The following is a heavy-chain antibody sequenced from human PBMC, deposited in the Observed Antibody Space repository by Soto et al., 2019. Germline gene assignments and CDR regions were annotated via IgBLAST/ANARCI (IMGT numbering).Heavy chain of an antibody. V-gene: IGHV1-18*01. Sequence: QVQLVQSGAEVTKPGASVKVSCKASGYTFTSYAISGVRQAPGQGLEWMGWISAYNGNTNYAQQLQGRVTMTTDTSTSKAYMEIRSLRSDDTAVYYCAAAEAFDYCGQVTLVTVSS. D-gene: IGHD6-19*01. J-gene: IGHJ4*02. CDR3: AAAEAFDY. CDR1: GYTFTSYA. CDR2: ISAYNGNT.